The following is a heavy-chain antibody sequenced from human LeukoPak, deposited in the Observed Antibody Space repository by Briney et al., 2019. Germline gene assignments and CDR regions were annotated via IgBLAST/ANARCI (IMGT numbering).Heavy chain of an antibody. D-gene: IGHD6-13*01. Sequence: GGSLRLSCAASGFTLSSYAMSWVRQAPGKGLEWVSAISGSGGSTYYADSVKGRFTISRDNSKNTLYLQMNSLRAEDTAVYYCAKDLRAAAGASYYFDYWGQGALVTVSS. CDR2: ISGSGGST. CDR1: GFTLSSYA. CDR3: AKDLRAAAGASYYFDY. J-gene: IGHJ4*02. V-gene: IGHV3-23*01.